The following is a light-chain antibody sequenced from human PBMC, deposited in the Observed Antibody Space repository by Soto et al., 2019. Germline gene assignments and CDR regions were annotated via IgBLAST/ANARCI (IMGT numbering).Light chain of an antibody. CDR3: SSYRSISPVV. CDR1: SSDVGGYNY. Sequence: QSALTQPASVSGSPGQSISISCTGTSSDVGGYNYVSWYQQHPGKAPKLMIYEVTNRPSGISDRFSGSKSGDTASLTISGLQAEDEADYYCSSYRSISPVVFGGGTKVTVL. CDR2: EVT. J-gene: IGLJ2*01. V-gene: IGLV2-14*03.